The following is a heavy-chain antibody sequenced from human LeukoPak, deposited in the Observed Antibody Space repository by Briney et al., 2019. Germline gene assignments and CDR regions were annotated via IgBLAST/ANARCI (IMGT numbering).Heavy chain of an antibody. D-gene: IGHD6-19*01. J-gene: IGHJ4*02. CDR2: ISYDGSNK. CDR3: ARSVAVAGTYRLFDY. CDR1: GFTFSSYA. V-gene: IGHV3-30-3*01. Sequence: PGRSLRLSCAVSGFTFSSYAMHWVRQAPGKGLEWVAVISYDGSNKYYADSVKGRFTISRDNSKNTLYLQTNSLRAEDTAVYYCARSVAVAGTYRLFDYWGQGTLATVSS.